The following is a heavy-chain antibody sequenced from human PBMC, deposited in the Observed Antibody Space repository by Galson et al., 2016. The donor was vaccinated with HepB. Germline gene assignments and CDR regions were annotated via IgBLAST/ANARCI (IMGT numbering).Heavy chain of an antibody. CDR2: ISWNDDE. Sequence: PALVKPTQTLTLTCTLSGFSLSARGMAVGWFHPPPGKALVWLAPISWNDDERYSPSLKPRRTMTKDTSNSQVVLKVTNMDPVDTGTYFCAHMTSLSVHGGFDYWGQGALVTVSS. CDR1: GFSLSARGMA. V-gene: IGHV2-5*01. J-gene: IGHJ4*02. D-gene: IGHD2/OR15-2a*01. CDR3: AHMTSLSVHGGFDY.